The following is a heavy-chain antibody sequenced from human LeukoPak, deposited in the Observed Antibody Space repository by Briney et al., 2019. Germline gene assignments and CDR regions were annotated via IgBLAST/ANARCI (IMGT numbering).Heavy chain of an antibody. CDR2: IYPGDSDT. Sequence: GESLKISCKGSGYSFTSYWIGWVRQMPGKGLEWMGIIYPGDSDTRYSPSFQGQVTISADKSISTAYMQWISLEASDTAMYYCARFQGGNNRCYFDIWGQGTRVIVSS. V-gene: IGHV5-51*01. CDR1: GYSFTSYW. CDR3: ARFQGGNNRCYFDI. J-gene: IGHJ3*02. D-gene: IGHD6-25*01.